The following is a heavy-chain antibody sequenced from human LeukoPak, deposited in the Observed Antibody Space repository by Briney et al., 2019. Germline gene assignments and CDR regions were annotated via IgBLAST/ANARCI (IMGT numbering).Heavy chain of an antibody. V-gene: IGHV4-59*01. CDR3: TRVAPAGGAFDI. CDR1: SGSISSYY. CDR2: IYYDGST. J-gene: IGHJ3*02. Sequence: SETLSLTCIVFSGSISSYYWSWIRQPPGKGLEWIGYIYYDGSTKYNPSLKSRVTLSVDTSKNQFSPKLSSVTPADTAVYYCTRVAPAGGAFDIWDQGTMVTVSS. D-gene: IGHD2-2*01.